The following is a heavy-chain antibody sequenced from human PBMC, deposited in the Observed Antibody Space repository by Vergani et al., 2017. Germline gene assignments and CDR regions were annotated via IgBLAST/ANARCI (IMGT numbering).Heavy chain of an antibody. Sequence: QVQLVQSGAEVKKPGSSVTVSCKASGATFRSNTISWVRQVPGQGLEWMGRIIPVLGKTKYAQDFQGRLTITADTSTSTAYMELTSLRSQDTAVYYCARDPRGYGGDAAYYYYRLDVCGERTTVAVSS. CDR1: GATFRSNT. V-gene: IGHV1-69*08. J-gene: IGHJ6*01. D-gene: IGHD2-21*02. CDR3: ARDPRGYGGDAAYYYYRLDV. CDR2: IIPVLGKT.